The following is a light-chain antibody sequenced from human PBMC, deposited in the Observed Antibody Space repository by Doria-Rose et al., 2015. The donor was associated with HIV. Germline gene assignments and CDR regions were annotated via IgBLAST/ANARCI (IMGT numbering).Light chain of an antibody. CDR3: QQSFSTPRT. V-gene: IGKV1-39*01. CDR2: AAS. Sequence: DIQVTQSPSSLSASVGDRVTITCRASQNINRSLNWYQQKPGKVPKVLIYAASSLQSGVPSRFSGSGSGTDFTLTISSLQPEDFATYYCQQSFSTPRTFGQGTKVEIK. CDR1: QNINRS. J-gene: IGKJ1*01.